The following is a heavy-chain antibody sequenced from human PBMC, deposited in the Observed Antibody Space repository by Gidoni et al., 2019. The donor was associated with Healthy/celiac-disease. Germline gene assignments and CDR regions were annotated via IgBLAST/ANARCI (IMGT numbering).Heavy chain of an antibody. J-gene: IGHJ4*02. CDR2: ISSNGGST. Sequence: VQLVESGGGLVQPGGSLRLSCSASGFTLSSYAMHWVRQATGKGLKYVSAISSNGGSTYYADSVKGRFTISRDNSKNTLYLQMSSLRAEDTAVYYCAKVGYGGFDYWGQGTLVTVSS. CDR1: GFTLSSYA. V-gene: IGHV3-64D*08. CDR3: AKVGYGGFDY. D-gene: IGHD4-17*01.